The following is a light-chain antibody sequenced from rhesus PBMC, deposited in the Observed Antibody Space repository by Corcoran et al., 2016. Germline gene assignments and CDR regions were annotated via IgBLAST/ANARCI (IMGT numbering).Light chain of an antibody. J-gene: IGKJ3*01. CDR1: QGINKE. CDR2: AAS. Sequence: DIQMTQSPSSLSASVGDRVTVTCRASQGINKELSWYQQKPVKAPTLLIYAASSWQAGVSSRFSGSGSGTDFTLTISSLQPEDVATYYCLQDYTTPVTFGPGTKLDIK. CDR3: LQDYTTPVT. V-gene: IGKV1-94*01.